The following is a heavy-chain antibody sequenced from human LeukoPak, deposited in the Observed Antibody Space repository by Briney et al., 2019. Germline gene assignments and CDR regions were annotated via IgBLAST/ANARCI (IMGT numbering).Heavy chain of an antibody. V-gene: IGHV3-21*01. CDR2: ISSSSSYI. CDR1: GFTFSSYS. D-gene: IGHD1-26*01. J-gene: IGHJ4*02. Sequence: GGSLRLSCAASGFTFSSYSMNWVRQAPGKGLEWVSSISSSSSYIYYADSVKGRFTISRDNAKNSLYLQMNSLRAEDTAVYYCARDRWELLNPAIVDYWGREPWSPSPQ. CDR3: ARDRWELLNPAIVDY.